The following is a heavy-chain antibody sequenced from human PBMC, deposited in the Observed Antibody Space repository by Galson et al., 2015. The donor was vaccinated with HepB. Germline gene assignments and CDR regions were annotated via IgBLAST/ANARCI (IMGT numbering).Heavy chain of an antibody. CDR1: GGSISSYY. V-gene: IGHV4-59*01. D-gene: IGHD1-26*01. CDR3: ARSGGSYPMPFDY. J-gene: IGHJ4*02. CDR2: IYYSGST. Sequence: SETLSLTCTVSGGSISSYYWSWIRQPPGKGLEWIGYIYYSGSTNYNPSLKSRVTISVDTSKNQFSLKLSSVTAADTAVYYCARSGGSYPMPFDYWGQGTLVTVSS.